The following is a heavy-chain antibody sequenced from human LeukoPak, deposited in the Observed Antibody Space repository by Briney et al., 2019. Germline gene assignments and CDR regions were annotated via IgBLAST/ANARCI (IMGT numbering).Heavy chain of an antibody. V-gene: IGHV4-39*07. Sequence: SETLSLTCTVSGGSISSSSYYWGWIRRPPGKGLEWIGSIYYSGSTCYNPSLKSRVTISVDTSKNQFSLKLSSGTAADTAVYYCARGPGYSSGWYNWYFDLWGRGTLLTVSS. D-gene: IGHD6-19*01. CDR2: IYYSGST. CDR3: ARGPGYSSGWYNWYFDL. J-gene: IGHJ2*01. CDR1: GGSISSSSYY.